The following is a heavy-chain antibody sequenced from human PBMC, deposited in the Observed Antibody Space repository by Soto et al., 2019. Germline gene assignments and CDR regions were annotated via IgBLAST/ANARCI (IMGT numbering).Heavy chain of an antibody. Sequence: EVQLVESGGGLVQPGGSLRLSCAASGFTFSTYWMHWIRQVPGNGLEWVSRINSDASHTYYADSVKGRFTSSRDNAKNTLHLEMNSQRAGDTSVYNCVRDGHSTTTRGYGNWFDPWGQGTLVTVSS. J-gene: IGHJ5*02. D-gene: IGHD2-2*01. CDR3: VRDGHSTTTRGYGNWFDP. V-gene: IGHV3-74*01. CDR1: GFTFSTYW. CDR2: INSDASHT.